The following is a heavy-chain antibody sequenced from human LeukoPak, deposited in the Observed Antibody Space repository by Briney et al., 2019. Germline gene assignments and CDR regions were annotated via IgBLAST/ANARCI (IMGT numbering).Heavy chain of an antibody. D-gene: IGHD5-18*01. V-gene: IGHV4-4*02. J-gene: IGHJ3*02. Sequence: SGTLSLTCAVSGGSISSSNWWSWVRQPPGKGXXXIGEIYHSGSTNYNPSLKSRVTISVDKSKNQFSLKLSSVTAADTAVYYCARDGYLGRWAFDIWGQGTMVTVSS. CDR3: ARDGYLGRWAFDI. CDR1: GGSISSSNW. CDR2: IYHSGST.